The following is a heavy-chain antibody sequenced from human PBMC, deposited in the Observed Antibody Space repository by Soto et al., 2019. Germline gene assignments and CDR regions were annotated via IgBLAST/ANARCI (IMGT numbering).Heavy chain of an antibody. D-gene: IGHD6-19*01. J-gene: IGHJ6*02. CDR2: ITNNGNYT. V-gene: IGHV3-23*05. Sequence: GGSLRLSCAASGFTFSSYTMSWVRQAPGKRLEWVSAITNNGNYTNHADSVKGRFTISRDNSKNTLYLQMNSLRAEDTAVYYCARVFASEQWLEVSYGMDVWGQGTTVTVSS. CDR3: ARVFASEQWLEVSYGMDV. CDR1: GFTFSSYT.